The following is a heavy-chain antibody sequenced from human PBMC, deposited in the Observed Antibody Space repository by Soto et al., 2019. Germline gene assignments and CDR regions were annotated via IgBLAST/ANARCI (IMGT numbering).Heavy chain of an antibody. V-gene: IGHV3-33*01. Sequence: QVQLVESGGGVVQPGRSLRLSCAASGFTFSSYGMHWVRQAPGKGLEWVAVIWYDGSNKYYADSVKGRFTISRDNSKNTLYLQMNSLSAEDTAVYYCARDRELKYYYYGMDVWGQGTTVTVSS. D-gene: IGHD1-26*01. CDR2: IWYDGSNK. CDR1: GFTFSSYG. CDR3: ARDRELKYYYYGMDV. J-gene: IGHJ6*02.